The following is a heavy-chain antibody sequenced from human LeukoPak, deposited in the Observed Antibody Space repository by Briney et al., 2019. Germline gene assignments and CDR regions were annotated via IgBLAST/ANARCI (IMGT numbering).Heavy chain of an antibody. V-gene: IGHV1-69*05. D-gene: IGHD2-21*02. J-gene: IGHJ5*02. CDR3: AGAIVVVTAIPGWFDP. Sequence: VASVKVSCKASGGTFSSYAISWVRQAPGQGLEWMGGIIPIFGTANYAQKFQGRVTITTDESTSTAYMELSSLRSEDTAVYYCAGAIVVVTAIPGWFDPWGQGTLVTVSS. CDR1: GGTFSSYA. CDR2: IIPIFGTA.